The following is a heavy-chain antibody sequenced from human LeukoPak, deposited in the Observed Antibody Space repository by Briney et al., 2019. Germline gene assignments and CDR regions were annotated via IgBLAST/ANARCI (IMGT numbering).Heavy chain of an antibody. CDR2: ISSSSSYI. Sequence: GGSLRLSCAASGFTFSSYSMNWVRQAPGKGLEWVSSISSSSSYIYYADSVKGRFTISRDNAKNSLYLQMNSLRAEDTAVYYCARAYYYDSSGYYYGWAIVYWGQGTLVTVSS. CDR3: ARAYYYDSSGYYYGWAIVY. V-gene: IGHV3-21*01. J-gene: IGHJ4*02. D-gene: IGHD3-22*01. CDR1: GFTFSSYS.